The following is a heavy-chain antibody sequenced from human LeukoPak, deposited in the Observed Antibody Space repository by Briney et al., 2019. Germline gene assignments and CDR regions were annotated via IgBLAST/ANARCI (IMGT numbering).Heavy chain of an antibody. V-gene: IGHV3-30*18. Sequence: GGSLRLSCAASGFTFSSYCMHWVRQAPGKWLEWVAVISYDGSNKYYADSVKGRFTISRDNSKNSLYLQMNSLRAEDTAVYYCANRGKKWFTAYYFDYWGQGTLVTVSS. D-gene: IGHD3-22*01. J-gene: IGHJ4*02. CDR1: GFTFSSYC. CDR2: ISYDGSNK. CDR3: ANRGKKWFTAYYFDY.